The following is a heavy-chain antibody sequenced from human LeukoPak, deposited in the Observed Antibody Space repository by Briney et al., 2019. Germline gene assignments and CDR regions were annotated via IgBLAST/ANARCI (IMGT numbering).Heavy chain of an antibody. J-gene: IGHJ6*02. Sequence: GGSLRLSCAASGVTFSSYGMHWVRQAPGKGLEWVAVIWYDGSNKYYADSVKGRFTISRDNSKNTLYLQMNSLRAEDTAVYYCAREVVGYYYGSGSYYPYYYYGMDVWGQGTTVTVSS. D-gene: IGHD3-10*01. CDR1: GVTFSSYG. CDR3: AREVVGYYYGSGSYYPYYYYGMDV. V-gene: IGHV3-33*01. CDR2: IWYDGSNK.